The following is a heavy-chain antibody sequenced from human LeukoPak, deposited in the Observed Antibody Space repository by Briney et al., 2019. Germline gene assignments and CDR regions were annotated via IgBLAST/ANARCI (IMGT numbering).Heavy chain of an antibody. D-gene: IGHD4-17*01. Sequence: GRSLRLSCAASGFTFSSYAMHWVRQAPGKGLEWVAVISYDGSNKYYPDSVKGRFTISRDNSKNTLYLQMNSLRAEDTAVYYGWTTVTSPYWGQGTLVTVSS. CDR3: WTTVTSPY. CDR1: GFTFSSYA. CDR2: ISYDGSNK. J-gene: IGHJ4*02. V-gene: IGHV3-30-3*01.